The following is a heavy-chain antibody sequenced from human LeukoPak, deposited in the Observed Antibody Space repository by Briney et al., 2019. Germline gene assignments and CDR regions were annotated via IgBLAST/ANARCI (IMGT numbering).Heavy chain of an antibody. D-gene: IGHD4-11*01. J-gene: IGHJ4*02. CDR1: GYTFTGYY. Sequence: ASVKVSCKASGYTFTGYYMHWVRQAPGQGLEWMGCVDPNTGDTNYAQKFQGRVTMTRDTSISTAYLELSRLGSDDTAVYYCARDQDYRNYVAEYWGQGTLVTVSS. V-gene: IGHV1-2*02. CDR2: VDPNTGDT. CDR3: ARDQDYRNYVAEY.